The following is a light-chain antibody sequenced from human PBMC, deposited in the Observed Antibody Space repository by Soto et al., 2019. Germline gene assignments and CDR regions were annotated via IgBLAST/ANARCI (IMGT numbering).Light chain of an antibody. Sequence: EIVLTQSPGTLSLSPGERATFSCRASQSVSSNFVAWFQQKPGQVPRLLIYRASNRATGIPDRFSGSGSGTDFTLTINRPVPEDFAVYYCQQYDSSPFTFGPGTKVDI. J-gene: IGKJ3*01. V-gene: IGKV3-20*01. CDR1: QSVSSNF. CDR2: RAS. CDR3: QQYDSSPFT.